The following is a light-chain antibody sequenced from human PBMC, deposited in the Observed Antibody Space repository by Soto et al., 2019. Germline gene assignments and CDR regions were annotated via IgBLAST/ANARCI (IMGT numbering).Light chain of an antibody. CDR2: GAF. J-gene: IGKJ5*01. Sequence: EIVITQSPSTLSVSPGERATLSCRASQNVNSNLAWYQQKPGQAPRLLFYGAFTRVTGIPARFSGGRSGTEFTLTISSLQSEDFAVYYCQQYHHWPPITFGQGTRLEIK. CDR1: QNVNSN. CDR3: QQYHHWPPIT. V-gene: IGKV3-15*01.